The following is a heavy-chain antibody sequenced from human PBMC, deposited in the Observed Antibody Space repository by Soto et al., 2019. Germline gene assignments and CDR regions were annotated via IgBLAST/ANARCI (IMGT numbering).Heavy chain of an antibody. CDR2: INPNSGGT. D-gene: IGHD6-19*01. CDR3: ATSRTSIAVAGETEYYFDY. J-gene: IGHJ4*02. CDR1: GYTFTDYY. V-gene: IGHV1-2*04. Sequence: AGVKVSCKTCGYTFTDYYMHWVRQAPGQGGEGVGWINPNSGGTKYAQNFQGWVTMTTDTSISTAYMELSRLRSDDTAVYYCATSRTSIAVAGETEYYFDYWGQGTLVTVSS.